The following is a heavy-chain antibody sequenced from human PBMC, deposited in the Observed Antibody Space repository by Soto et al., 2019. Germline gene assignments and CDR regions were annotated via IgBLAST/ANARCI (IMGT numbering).Heavy chain of an antibody. V-gene: IGHV3-15*01. D-gene: IGHD2-2*01. CDR3: TTDLQAYCDGTTCYAGNYYYDDMDV. CDR2: IKSQGDGGTR. CDR1: GFSFRNAW. Sequence: XGSLGLSCAASGFSFRNAWMSWVRQAAGKGLEWVGHIKSQGDGGTRDYAAPVKGRFTISRDDSKNTLFLQMNSLKNEDTAVYFCTTDLQAYCDGTTCYAGNYYYDDMDVWGQGTTVTVS. J-gene: IGHJ6*02.